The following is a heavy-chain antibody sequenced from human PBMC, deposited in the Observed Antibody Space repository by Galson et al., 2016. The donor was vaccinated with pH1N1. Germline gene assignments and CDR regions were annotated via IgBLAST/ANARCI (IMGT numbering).Heavy chain of an antibody. CDR3: ARTKRRGGWAFDI. J-gene: IGHJ3*02. V-gene: IGHV2-70*17. Sequence: PALVKPTQTLTLTCTFSGFSLSGSGMSVSWIRLPPGKALEWLARIDWDDDKFYSTSLQTRLTISKDTSKNQVVLTMTNMDPVDTATYYCARTKRRGGWAFDIWGQGTIITVSS. CDR2: IDWDDDK. D-gene: IGHD6-19*01. CDR1: GFSLSGSGMS.